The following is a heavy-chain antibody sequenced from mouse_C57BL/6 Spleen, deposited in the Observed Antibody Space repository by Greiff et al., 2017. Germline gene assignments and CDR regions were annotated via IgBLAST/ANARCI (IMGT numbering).Heavy chain of an antibody. J-gene: IGHJ3*01. CDR3: ANYGSSGFAY. Sequence: QVQLKQPGAELVKPGASVKLSCKASGYTFTSYWMHWVKQRPGQGLEWIGMIHPNSGSTNYTEKFKSKATLTVDTSSSTAYMQLSSLTSEDSAVYYCANYGSSGFAYWGQGTLVTVSA. D-gene: IGHD1-1*01. V-gene: IGHV1-64*01. CDR2: IHPNSGST. CDR1: GYTFTSYW.